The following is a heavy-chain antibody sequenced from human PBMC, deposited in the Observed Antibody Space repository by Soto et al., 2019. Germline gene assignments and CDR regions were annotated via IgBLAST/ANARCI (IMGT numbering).Heavy chain of an antibody. J-gene: IGHJ5*02. V-gene: IGHV2-5*02. Sequence: QITLKESGPTLVKPTQTLTLTCTFSGISLSTSGVGVNWIRQPPGKALEWLALIYWDDDKRYSPSLKSRLTITKDTSKNQVVLTMTNMYPVDTATYYCGHIMTMVTTTWGQPTLVTVSS. CDR1: GISLSTSGVG. D-gene: IGHD4-17*01. CDR2: IYWDDDK. CDR3: GHIMTMVTTT.